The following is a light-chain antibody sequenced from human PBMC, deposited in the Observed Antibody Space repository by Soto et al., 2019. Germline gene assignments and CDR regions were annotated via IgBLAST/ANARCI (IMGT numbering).Light chain of an antibody. Sequence: SYELTQPPSVSVSPGQTASITCSGDKLGDKYACWYQQKPGQSPVLVIYQDSKRPSGIPERFSGSSSGNTASLTISGTQAMDEADYYCQAWDSSTACVVFGGGTKLTVL. CDR3: QAWDSSTACVV. CDR1: KLGDKY. CDR2: QDS. V-gene: IGLV3-1*01. J-gene: IGLJ2*01.